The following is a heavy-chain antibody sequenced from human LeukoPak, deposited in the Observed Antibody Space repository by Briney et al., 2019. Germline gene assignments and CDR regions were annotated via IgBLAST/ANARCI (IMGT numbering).Heavy chain of an antibody. Sequence: GASVKVSCKTSRHSFTGYYIHWVRQAPGQGLEWMGWISAYNGNTNYAQKLQGRVTMTTDTSTSTAYMELRSLRSDDTAVYYCARAGAVAGANTPHNWFDPWGQGTLVTVSS. CDR3: ARAGAVAGANTPHNWFDP. V-gene: IGHV1-18*04. CDR2: ISAYNGNT. D-gene: IGHD6-19*01. J-gene: IGHJ5*02. CDR1: RHSFTGYY.